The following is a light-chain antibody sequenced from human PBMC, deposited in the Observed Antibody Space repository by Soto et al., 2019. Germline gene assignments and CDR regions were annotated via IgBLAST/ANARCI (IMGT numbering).Light chain of an antibody. CDR1: SSNIGAGYD. V-gene: IGLV1-40*01. CDR2: NNN. CDR3: PSYDSSLSGSYV. Sequence: QSVLTQPPSVSGAPGQRVTISCTGSSSNIGAGYDVHWYQRLPGTAPKVLIYNNNNRPSEVPDRFSGSKSGTSASLAITGLQAEDEADYYCPSYDSSLSGSYVFGAGTKLTVL. J-gene: IGLJ1*01.